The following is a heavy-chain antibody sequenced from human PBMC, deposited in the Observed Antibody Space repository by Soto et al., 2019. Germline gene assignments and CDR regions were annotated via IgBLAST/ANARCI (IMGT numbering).Heavy chain of an antibody. Sequence: QVQLQESGPGLVKPSQTLSLTCTVSGGSISSGGYYWSWIRQHPGKGLEWIGYIYYSGSTYYNPSLKSRVTISVDTSKNQFSLKLSSVTAADTAVYYCARVRILEWLLDYYYYYMDVWGKGTTVTVSS. D-gene: IGHD3-3*01. V-gene: IGHV4-31*03. CDR1: GGSISSGGYY. J-gene: IGHJ6*03. CDR2: IYYSGST. CDR3: ARVRILEWLLDYYYYYMDV.